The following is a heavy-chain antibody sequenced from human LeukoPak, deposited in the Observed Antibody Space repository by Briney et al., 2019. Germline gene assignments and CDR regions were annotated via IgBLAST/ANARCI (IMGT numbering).Heavy chain of an antibody. Sequence: ASVKVSCKVSGYTLTELSMHWVRQAPGKGLEWMGGFDPEDGETIYAQKFQGRVTMTEDTSTDTAYMGLSSLRSEDTAVYYCATGAPGRFQTYYYYYMDVWGKGTTVTVSS. CDR1: GYTLTELS. CDR2: FDPEDGET. V-gene: IGHV1-24*01. CDR3: ATGAPGRFQTYYYYYMDV. J-gene: IGHJ6*03. D-gene: IGHD3-3*01.